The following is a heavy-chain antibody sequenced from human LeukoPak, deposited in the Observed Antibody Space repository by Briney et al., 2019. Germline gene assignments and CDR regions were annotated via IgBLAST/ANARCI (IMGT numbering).Heavy chain of an antibody. CDR2: INPNSGGT. CDR3: ARAPSGSYHDAFDI. Sequence: ASVKVSCKASGYTFTGYYMHWVRQAPGQGLEWMGRINPNSGGTNYAQKFQGRVTMTRDTSISTAYMELSRLRSDDTAAYYCARAPSGSYHDAFDIWGQGTMATVSS. J-gene: IGHJ3*02. D-gene: IGHD1-26*01. CDR1: GYTFTGYY. V-gene: IGHV1-2*06.